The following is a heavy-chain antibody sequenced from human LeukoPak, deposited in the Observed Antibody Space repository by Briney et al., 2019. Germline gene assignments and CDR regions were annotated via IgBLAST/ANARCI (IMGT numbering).Heavy chain of an antibody. CDR2: IYHSGST. CDR1: GYSISSGYY. CDR3: ARAGIAAAGNRWFDP. D-gene: IGHD6-13*01. V-gene: IGHV4-38-2*02. Sequence: SETLSLTCTVSGYSISSGYYWGWIRQPPGKGLEWIGSIYHSGSTYYNPSLKSRVTISVDTSKNQFSLKVSSVTAADTAVYYCARAGIAAAGNRWFDPWGQGTLVTVSS. J-gene: IGHJ5*02.